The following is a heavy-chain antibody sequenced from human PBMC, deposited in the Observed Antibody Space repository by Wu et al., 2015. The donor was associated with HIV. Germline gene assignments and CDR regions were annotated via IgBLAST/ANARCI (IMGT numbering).Heavy chain of an antibody. Sequence: QVLLVQSGAEVKKPGASVKVSCKASGYIFSDYYIHWVRQTPTQGLEWMGWINLKSGGTNYAEVFQGRVTMTRDTSINTVYMEMSGLTYDDTAVYYCARDFLWKQLAPHFDYWGQGTLVTVSS. D-gene: IGHD1-1*01. CDR1: GYIFSDYY. V-gene: IGHV1-2*02. CDR3: ARDFLWKQLAPHFDY. J-gene: IGHJ4*02. CDR2: INLKSGGT.